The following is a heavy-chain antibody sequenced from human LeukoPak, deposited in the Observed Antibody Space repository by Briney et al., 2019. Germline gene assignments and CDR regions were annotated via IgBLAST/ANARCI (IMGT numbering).Heavy chain of an antibody. CDR3: ATCPREDSSSWYLDP. CDR1: GYTFTSYG. J-gene: IGHJ5*02. V-gene: IGHV1-18*01. CDR2: ISAYNGNT. D-gene: IGHD6-13*01. Sequence: GASVKVSCKASGYTFTSYGISWVQQAPGQGLEWMGWISAYNGNTNYAQKLQGRVTMTTDTSTSTAYMELSSLRSEDTAVYYCATCPREDSSSWYLDPWGQGTLVTVSS.